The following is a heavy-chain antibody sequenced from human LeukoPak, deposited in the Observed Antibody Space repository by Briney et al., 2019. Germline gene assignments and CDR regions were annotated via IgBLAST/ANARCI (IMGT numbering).Heavy chain of an antibody. CDR2: IYYSGST. CDR1: GGSISSYY. Sequence: SETLSLTCTVSGGSISSYYWSWIRQPPGKGLEWIGYIYYSGSTNYNPSLKSRVTISVDTSKNQFSLKLSSVTAADTAVYYCARTGQRLATNWFDPWGQGTLVTVSS. J-gene: IGHJ5*02. D-gene: IGHD6-19*01. CDR3: ARTGQRLATNWFDP. V-gene: IGHV4-59*01.